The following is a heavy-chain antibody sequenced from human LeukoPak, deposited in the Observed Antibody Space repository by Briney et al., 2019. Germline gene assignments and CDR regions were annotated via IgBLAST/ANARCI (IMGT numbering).Heavy chain of an antibody. V-gene: IGHV4-34*01. CDR2: INHSGST. Sequence: SETLSLTCAVYGGSFSGYYWSWIRQPPGKGLEWIGEINHSGSTNYNPPLKSRVTISVDTSKNQFSLKLSSVTAADTAVYYCARERDDSSGYYLEDYWGQGTLVTVSS. J-gene: IGHJ4*02. CDR1: GGSFSGYY. D-gene: IGHD3-22*01. CDR3: ARERDDSSGYYLEDY.